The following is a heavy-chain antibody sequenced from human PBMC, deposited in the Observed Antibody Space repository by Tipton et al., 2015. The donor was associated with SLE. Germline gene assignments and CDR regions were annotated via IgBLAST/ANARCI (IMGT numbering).Heavy chain of an antibody. D-gene: IGHD2-21*02. Sequence: TLSLTCTISGDSISSYYWNWIRQPPGKGLEWLGYVYYSGGTNYNPSVRSRLTISVDTAKNHFSLKLTSVTAADTAVYYCARGMVTWRGAILGVDVWGQGTTVNVSS. CDR1: GDSISSYY. J-gene: IGHJ6*02. CDR3: ARGMVTWRGAILGVDV. V-gene: IGHV4-59*08. CDR2: VYYSGGT.